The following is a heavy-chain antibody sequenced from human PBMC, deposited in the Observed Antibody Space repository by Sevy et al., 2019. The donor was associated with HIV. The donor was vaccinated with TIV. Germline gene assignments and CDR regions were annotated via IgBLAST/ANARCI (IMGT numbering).Heavy chain of an antibody. J-gene: IGHJ4*02. CDR1: GGSISSSSYY. V-gene: IGHV4-39*01. Sequence: SETLSLTCTVSGGSISSSSYYWGWIRQPPGKGREGIGSIYYSGSTYYNPSLMSRLTISADTSKNQFSLTVSAVTAADTAVYYCARMVVYCSGGSCDLFDYWGQGTLVTVSS. CDR2: IYYSGST. D-gene: IGHD2-15*01. CDR3: ARMVVYCSGGSCDLFDY.